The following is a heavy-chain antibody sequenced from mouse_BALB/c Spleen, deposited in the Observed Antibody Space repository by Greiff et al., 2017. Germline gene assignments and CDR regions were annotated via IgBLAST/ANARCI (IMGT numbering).Heavy chain of an antibody. Sequence: VQLKESGAELVKPGASVKLSCTASGFNIKDTYMHWVKQRPEQGLEWIGRIDPANGNTKYDPKFQGKATITADTSSNTAYLQLSSLTSEDTAVYYCAMITSFDYWGQGTTLTVSS. D-gene: IGHD2-4*01. CDR2: IDPANGNT. V-gene: IGHV14-3*02. CDR3: AMITSFDY. CDR1: GFNIKDTY. J-gene: IGHJ2*01.